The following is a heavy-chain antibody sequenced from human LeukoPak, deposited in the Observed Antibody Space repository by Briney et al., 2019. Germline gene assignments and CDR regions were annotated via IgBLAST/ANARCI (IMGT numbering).Heavy chain of an antibody. CDR2: ISGSGGST. V-gene: IGHV3-23*01. CDR1: GFTFSSYA. CDR3: AKRKRDGYNSPIDN. J-gene: IGHJ4*02. Sequence: TGGSLRLSCAASGFTFSSYAMSWVRQAPGKGLEWVSAISGSGGSTYYADSVKGRFTISRDNSKNTLYLQMNSLRAEDTAVYYCAKRKRDGYNSPIDNWGQGVLVTVSS. D-gene: IGHD5-24*01.